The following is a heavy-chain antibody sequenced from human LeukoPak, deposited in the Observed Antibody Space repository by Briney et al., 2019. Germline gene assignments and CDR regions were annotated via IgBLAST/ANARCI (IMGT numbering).Heavy chain of an antibody. Sequence: GGTLRLSCADSGFTFSSYAMPWVRQAPGKGLEWVAVISYDGSNKYYADSVKGRFTISRDNSKNTLYLQMNSLRAEDTAVYYCAREEYSYGNRYWGQGTLVTVSS. CDR3: AREEYSYGNRY. V-gene: IGHV3-30*04. D-gene: IGHD5-18*01. CDR2: ISYDGSNK. CDR1: GFTFSSYA. J-gene: IGHJ4*02.